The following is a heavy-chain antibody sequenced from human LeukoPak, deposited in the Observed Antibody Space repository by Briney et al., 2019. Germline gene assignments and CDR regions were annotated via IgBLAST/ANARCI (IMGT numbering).Heavy chain of an antibody. V-gene: IGHV4-59*01. J-gene: IGHJ3*02. CDR1: GGSISSYY. CDR3: ARNVGRPPRAFDI. Sequence: SETLSLTCTVSGGSISSYYWSWIRQPPGKGLEWIGYIYYSGSTDYNPSLKSRVTISVDTSKNQFSLKLSSVTAADTAVYYCARNVGRPPRAFDIWGQGTMVTVSS. CDR2: IYYSGST. D-gene: IGHD1-1*01.